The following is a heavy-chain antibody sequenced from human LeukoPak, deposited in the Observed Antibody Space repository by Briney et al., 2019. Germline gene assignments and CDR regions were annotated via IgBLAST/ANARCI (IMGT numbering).Heavy chain of an antibody. Sequence: GGSLRLSCAASGFTFNNYGMHWVRQSPGKGLEWVAVIWYDGSNTYYGDSVKGRFTISRDQSRITVYLQMNSLRAEDTAVYYCVRDQNWYFDYWGQGTLVTVSS. V-gene: IGHV3-33*01. CDR2: IWYDGSNT. D-gene: IGHD1-1*01. CDR3: VRDQNWYFDY. CDR1: GFTFNNYG. J-gene: IGHJ4*02.